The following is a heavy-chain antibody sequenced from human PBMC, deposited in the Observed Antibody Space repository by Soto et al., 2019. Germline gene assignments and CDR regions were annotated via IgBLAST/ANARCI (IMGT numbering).Heavy chain of an antibody. Sequence: QVHLVQSGAEVKKPGASVKVSCKGSGYIFTTYGITWVRQAPGRGLEWMGWISAHNGNTNYAQKLQGRVTVTRDTSTSTAYREVRSLRSDDAAVYYCARGRYGEYWGQGALVTVSS. CDR3: ARGRYGEY. J-gene: IGHJ4*02. CDR2: ISAHNGNT. CDR1: GYIFTTYG. D-gene: IGHD3-10*01. V-gene: IGHV1-18*01.